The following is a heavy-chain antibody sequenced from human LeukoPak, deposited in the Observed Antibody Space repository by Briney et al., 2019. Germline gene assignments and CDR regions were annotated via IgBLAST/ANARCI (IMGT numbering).Heavy chain of an antibody. CDR1: GFSVSGNF. J-gene: IGHJ6*03. D-gene: IGHD5-18*01. CDR3: ARDGYGNNYMDV. CDR2: IYSGGTT. Sequence: GGSLRLSCAASGFSVSGNFMSWVRQSPGKGLEWVSVIYSGGTTYYADSVRGRFTISRDNYKNTLYLQMNSLRAEDTAVYYCARDGYGNNYMDVWGKGTTVIVSS. V-gene: IGHV3-53*01.